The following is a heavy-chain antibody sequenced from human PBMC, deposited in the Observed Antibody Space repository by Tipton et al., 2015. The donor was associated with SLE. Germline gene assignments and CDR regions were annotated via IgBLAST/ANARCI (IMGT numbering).Heavy chain of an antibody. Sequence: TLSLTCAVYDGSFSGYYWSRIRQSPEKGLEWIGEINHNGNTNYNPSLKNRVTISVDTSKNQFSLKLSSVTAADTAVYYCARGGGGSSTSNFAYWGQGTLVTVSS. J-gene: IGHJ4*02. CDR3: ARGGGGSSTSNFAY. CDR1: DGSFSGYY. D-gene: IGHD2-2*01. V-gene: IGHV4-34*01. CDR2: INHNGNT.